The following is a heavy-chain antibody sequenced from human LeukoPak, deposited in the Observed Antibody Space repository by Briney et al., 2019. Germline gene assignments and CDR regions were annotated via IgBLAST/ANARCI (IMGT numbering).Heavy chain of an antibody. V-gene: IGHV4-4*07. CDR3: ARGRGSSWYYFDS. Sequence: SETLSLTRTVSGGSISSYYWSWVRQPAGKGLEWIGRIYASGNTNYNPSLKGRVTVTIDTSKNQFSLDLSSVTAADTAVYYCARGRGSSWYYFDSWGQGTLVTISS. CDR2: IYASGNT. J-gene: IGHJ4*02. D-gene: IGHD6-13*01. CDR1: GGSISSYY.